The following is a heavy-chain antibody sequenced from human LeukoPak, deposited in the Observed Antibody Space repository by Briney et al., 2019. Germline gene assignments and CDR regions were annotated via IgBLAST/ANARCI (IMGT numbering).Heavy chain of an antibody. D-gene: IGHD3-10*01. CDR3: ARVEVRGVIIPAYYYYMDV. V-gene: IGHV1-18*01. CDR2: ISAYNGNT. CDR1: GYTFTSYG. J-gene: IGHJ6*03. Sequence: ASVKVSCKASGYTFTSYGISWVRQAPGQGLEWMGRISAYNGNTNYAQKLQGRVTMTTDTSTSTAYMELRSLRSDDTAVYYCARVEVRGVIIPAYYYYMDVWGKGTTVTISS.